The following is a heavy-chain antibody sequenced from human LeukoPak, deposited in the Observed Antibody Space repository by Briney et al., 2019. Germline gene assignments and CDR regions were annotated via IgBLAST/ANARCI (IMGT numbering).Heavy chain of an antibody. J-gene: IGHJ4*02. CDR1: GFTFSSYP. CDR2: ISYDGSNR. Sequence: GGSLRLSCAASGFTFSSYPIHWVRQAPGKGLEWVAVISYDGSNRYYADSVKGRFTISRDNSKDTLYLEMNSLRAEDTAVYYCARDRVYSLSYYFDYWGQGTLVTVSS. V-gene: IGHV3-30-3*01. CDR3: ARDRVYSLSYYFDY. D-gene: IGHD6-13*01.